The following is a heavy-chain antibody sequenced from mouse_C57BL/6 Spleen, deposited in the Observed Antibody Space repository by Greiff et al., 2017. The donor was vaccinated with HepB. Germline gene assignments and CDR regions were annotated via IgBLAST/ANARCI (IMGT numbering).Heavy chain of an antibody. V-gene: IGHV1-69*01. CDR3: ARTESNYGAWFAY. CDR2: IDPSDSYT. CDR1: GYTFTSYW. D-gene: IGHD2-5*01. Sequence: QVQLQQPGAELVMPGASVKLSCKASGYTFTSYWMHWVKQRPGQGLEWIGEIDPSDSYTNYNQKFKGKSTLTVDKSSSTAYMQLSSLTSEDSAVYYCARTESNYGAWFAYWGQGTLVTVSA. J-gene: IGHJ3*01.